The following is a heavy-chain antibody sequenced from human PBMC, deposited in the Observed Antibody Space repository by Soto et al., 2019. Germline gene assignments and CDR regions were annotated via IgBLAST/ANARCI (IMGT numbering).Heavy chain of an antibody. CDR2: IYYSGST. CDR1: GGSISSGGYY. J-gene: IGHJ4*02. V-gene: IGHV4-31*03. CDR3: ARGVIH. Sequence: QMQLQESGPGLVKPSQTLSLTCTVSGGSISSGGYYWSWIRQHPGKGLEWIGYIYYSGSTSYNPSLKTRLTISVDTSKDQFSLKLSPVPAADTAVYYCARGVIHWGQGTLVTVPS. D-gene: IGHD3-16*02.